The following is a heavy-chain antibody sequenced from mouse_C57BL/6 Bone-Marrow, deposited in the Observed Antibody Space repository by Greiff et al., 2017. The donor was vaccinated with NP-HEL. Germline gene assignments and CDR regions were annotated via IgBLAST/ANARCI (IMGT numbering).Heavy chain of an antibody. D-gene: IGHD1-1*01. Sequence: VQLQQSGPELVKPGASVKISCKASGYSFTGYYMNWVKQSPEKSLEWIGEINPSTGGTTYNQTFKAKATLTVDKSSSTAYMQLKSLTSEDSAVYYCARKYYGLDYWGQGTTLTVSS. J-gene: IGHJ2*01. CDR3: ARKYYGLDY. CDR2: INPSTGGT. V-gene: IGHV1-42*01. CDR1: GYSFTGYY.